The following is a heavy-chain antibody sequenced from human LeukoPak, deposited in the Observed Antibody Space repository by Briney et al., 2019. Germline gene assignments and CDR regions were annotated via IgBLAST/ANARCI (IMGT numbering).Heavy chain of an antibody. J-gene: IGHJ4*02. Sequence: GGSLRLSCAASGFTYSTYAMSWVRQAPGKGLEWVSAISGGGGSTYYADSVKGRLIISRDNSKNTVFLQMNSLRVEDTAVYYCAKEGGSFWFFDYWGQGTLVTVSS. CDR3: AKEGGSFWFFDY. CDR1: GFTYSTYA. D-gene: IGHD3-3*01. V-gene: IGHV3-23*01. CDR2: ISGGGGST.